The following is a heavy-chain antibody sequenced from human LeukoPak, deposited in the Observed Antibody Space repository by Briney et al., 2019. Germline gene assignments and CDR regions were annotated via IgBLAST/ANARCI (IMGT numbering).Heavy chain of an antibody. V-gene: IGHV3-23*01. CDR2: ISGSGAST. CDR3: AKDVRSGDGDYDYFDY. D-gene: IGHD4-17*01. J-gene: IGHJ4*02. CDR1: GFTFSNYP. Sequence: GGSLRLSCAASGFTFSNYPMSWVRQAPGKGLEWVSAISGSGASTYYAASVKGQFTISRDNSKNTLYLQMSSLRAEDTAVYFCAKDVRSGDGDYDYFDYWGQGTLVTVSS.